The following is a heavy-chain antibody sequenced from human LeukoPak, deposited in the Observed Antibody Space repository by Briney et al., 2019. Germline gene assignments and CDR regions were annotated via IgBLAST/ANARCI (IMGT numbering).Heavy chain of an antibody. Sequence: SETLSLTCAVSGGSVSGHYWDWIRQPPGKGLEWIGYIYASGGAHYNPSLKSRVTISLDSSENRFSLKLTSVTAADTAVYYCAREAPGGSGWTYFDYWGPGSLVTVSS. CDR2: IYASGGA. CDR1: GGSVSGHY. V-gene: IGHV4-59*02. CDR3: AREAPGGSGWTYFDY. D-gene: IGHD6-19*01. J-gene: IGHJ4*02.